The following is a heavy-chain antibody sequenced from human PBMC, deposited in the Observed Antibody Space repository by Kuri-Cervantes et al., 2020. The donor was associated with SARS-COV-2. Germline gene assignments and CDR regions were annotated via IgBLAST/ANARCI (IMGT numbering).Heavy chain of an antibody. CDR2: IYYSGST. D-gene: IGHD3-3*01. J-gene: IGHJ5*02. CDR3: ARNPLADITIFGVVTGNNWFDP. CDR1: GGSISSSSYY. Sequence: ESLKISCTVSGGSISSSSYYWGWIRQPPGKGLEWIGSIYYSGSTYYNPSLKSRVTISVDTSKNQFSLKLSSVTAADTAVYYCARNPLADITIFGVVTGNNWFDPWGQETLVTVSS. V-gene: IGHV4-39*01.